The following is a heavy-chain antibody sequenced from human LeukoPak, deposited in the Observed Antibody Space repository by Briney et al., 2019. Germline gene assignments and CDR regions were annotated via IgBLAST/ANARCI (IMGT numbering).Heavy chain of an antibody. CDR1: GGSIISYY. CDR2: IYYSGST. V-gene: IGHV4-59*01. Sequence: SSETLSLTCTVSGGSIISYYWSWIRQPPGKGLEWIGYIYYSGSTNYNPSLKSRVTISVDTSKNQFSLKLSSVTAADTAVYYCARDKRSYLYNYFDYWGQGTLVTVSS. D-gene: IGHD1-26*01. CDR3: ARDKRSYLYNYFDY. J-gene: IGHJ4*02.